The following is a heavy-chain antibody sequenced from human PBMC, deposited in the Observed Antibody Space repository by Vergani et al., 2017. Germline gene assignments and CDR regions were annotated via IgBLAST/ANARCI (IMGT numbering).Heavy chain of an antibody. D-gene: IGHD6-19*01. CDR1: GGSISSYY. V-gene: IGHV4-59*01. CDR2: IYYTGST. J-gene: IGHJ4*02. Sequence: QLQLQQSGPGLVKPSETLSLTCTVSGGSISSYYWSWIRQPPGKGLEWIGYIYYTGSTNYNPSLQSRVTMSVDTSNNQFSLRLSSVTAADTAVYYCARGWVSGWYGELGYWGQGTLVTVSS. CDR3: ARGWVSGWYGELGY.